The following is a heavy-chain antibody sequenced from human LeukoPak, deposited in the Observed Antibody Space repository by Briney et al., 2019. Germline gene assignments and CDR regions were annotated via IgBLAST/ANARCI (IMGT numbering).Heavy chain of an antibody. J-gene: IGHJ4*02. Sequence: PSETLSLTCAVYGGSFSGYYWSWIRLPPGKGLEWIGEINHSGSTNYNPSLKSRVTISVDTSKNQFSLKLSSVTAADTAVYYCARGLLGPFDYWGQGALVTVSS. V-gene: IGHV4-34*01. CDR1: GGSFSGYY. D-gene: IGHD3-10*01. CDR2: INHSGST. CDR3: ARGLLGPFDY.